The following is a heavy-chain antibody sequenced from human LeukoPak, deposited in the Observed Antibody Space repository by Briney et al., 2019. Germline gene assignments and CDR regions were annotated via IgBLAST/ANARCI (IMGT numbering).Heavy chain of an antibody. Sequence: SQTLSLTCTVSGGSISSGSYYWSWVRQPPGTGLEWIGYIYYSGSAYYNPSLKSRVTISVDTSNNQFSLKLSSVTAADTAVYYCAREALRPSRWFDPWGQGTLVTVSS. CDR2: IYYSGSA. D-gene: IGHD4-17*01. CDR1: GGSISSGSYY. V-gene: IGHV4-30-4*01. J-gene: IGHJ5*02. CDR3: AREALRPSRWFDP.